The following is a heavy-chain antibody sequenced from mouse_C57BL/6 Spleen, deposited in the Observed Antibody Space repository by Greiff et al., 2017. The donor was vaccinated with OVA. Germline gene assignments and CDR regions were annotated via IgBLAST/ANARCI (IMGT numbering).Heavy chain of an antibody. D-gene: IGHD1-1*01. CDR3: AEGYGSSYGYFDV. V-gene: IGHV14-3*01. Sequence: VQLQQSVAELVRPGASVKLSCTASGFTIKNTYMHWVKQRPEQGLEWIGRIDPANGNTKYAPKFQGKATITADTSSNTAYLQLSSLTSEDTAIYYCAEGYGSSYGYFDVWGTGTTVTVSS. CDR2: IDPANGNT. CDR1: GFTIKNTY. J-gene: IGHJ1*03.